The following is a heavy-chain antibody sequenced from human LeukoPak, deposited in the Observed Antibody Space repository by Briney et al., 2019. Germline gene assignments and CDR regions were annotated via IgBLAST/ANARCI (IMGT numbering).Heavy chain of an antibody. CDR3: ARDSYGSGRRIDDY. CDR1: GFTFSSYS. Sequence: GGSLRLSCAASGFTFSSYSMDWVRQAPGKGLEWVSYISSSSSTIYYADSVKGRFTISRDNAKNSLYLQMNSLRAEDTAVYYCARDSYGSGRRIDDYWGQGTLVTVSS. D-gene: IGHD3-10*01. V-gene: IGHV3-48*01. J-gene: IGHJ4*02. CDR2: ISSSSSTI.